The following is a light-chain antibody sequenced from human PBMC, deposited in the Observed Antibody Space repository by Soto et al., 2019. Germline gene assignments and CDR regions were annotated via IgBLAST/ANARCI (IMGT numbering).Light chain of an antibody. CDR3: QQYKSYST. CDR2: AAS. J-gene: IGKJ1*01. V-gene: IGKV1-5*01. Sequence: DIQLTQSPSSLSASVGDTVTITCRASQSVSNWLAWYQQKPGKAPKRLIYAASSLESGVPSRFSGGGSGTEFTLTINNLQPDDLATYICQQYKSYSTFGRGTKVDI. CDR1: QSVSNW.